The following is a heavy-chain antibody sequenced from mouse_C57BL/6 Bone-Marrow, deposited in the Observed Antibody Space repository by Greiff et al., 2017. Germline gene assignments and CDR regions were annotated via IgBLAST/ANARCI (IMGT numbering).Heavy chain of an antibody. Sequence: VQLQQSGPELVKPGASVKISCKASGYAFSSSWMNWVKQRPGKGLEWIGRIYPGDGDTNYNGKFKGKVTLTADKTSSTAYMQLSSLTSEDSAVYFGAREGELGRWFAYWGQGTLVTVSA. CDR1: GYAFSSSW. CDR3: AREGELGRWFAY. D-gene: IGHD4-1*01. V-gene: IGHV1-82*01. CDR2: IYPGDGDT. J-gene: IGHJ3*01.